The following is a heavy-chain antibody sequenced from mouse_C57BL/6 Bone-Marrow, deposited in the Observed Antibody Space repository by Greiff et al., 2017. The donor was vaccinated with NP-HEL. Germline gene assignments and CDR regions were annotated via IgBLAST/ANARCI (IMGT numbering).Heavy chain of an antibody. V-gene: IGHV5-4*03. J-gene: IGHJ2*01. D-gene: IGHD1-1*01. CDR1: GFTFSSYA. CDR2: ISDGGSYT. Sequence: EVKLVESGGGLVKPGGSLKLSCAASGFTFSSYAMSWVRQTPEKRLEWVATISDGGSYTYYPDNVKGRFTISRDNAKNNLFLQMSHLKSEDTAMDYCARRTITTVVFDYWGQGTTLTVSS. CDR3: ARRTITTVVFDY.